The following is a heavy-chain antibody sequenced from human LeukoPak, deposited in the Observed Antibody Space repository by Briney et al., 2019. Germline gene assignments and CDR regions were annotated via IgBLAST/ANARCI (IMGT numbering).Heavy chain of an antibody. D-gene: IGHD3-3*01. CDR3: ASSYYDFTPWNAFDI. CDR2: ISGSGGST. CDR1: GFTFSNYG. J-gene: IGHJ3*02. V-gene: IGHV3-21*01. Sequence: PGGSLRLSCAASGFTFSNYGMSWVRQAPGKGLEWVSGISGSGGSTYYADSVKGRFTISRDNAKNSLCLQMNSLRAEDTAVYYCASSYYDFTPWNAFDIWGQGTMVTVSS.